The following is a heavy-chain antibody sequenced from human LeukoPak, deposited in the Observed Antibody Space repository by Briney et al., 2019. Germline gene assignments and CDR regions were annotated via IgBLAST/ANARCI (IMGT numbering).Heavy chain of an antibody. CDR2: ISPYTTKT. Sequence: ASVKVSCKASGYTFISYGITWVRQAPGQGLEWMGWISPYTTKTNYVQKLQGRVTMTTDTSTSTAYMELRSLRSDATAVYYCAREGGVGPTAPPDYYSYQMDVWGKGTTVTVSS. D-gene: IGHD1-26*01. J-gene: IGHJ6*03. CDR3: AREGGVGPTAPPDYYSYQMDV. CDR1: GYTFISYG. V-gene: IGHV1-18*01.